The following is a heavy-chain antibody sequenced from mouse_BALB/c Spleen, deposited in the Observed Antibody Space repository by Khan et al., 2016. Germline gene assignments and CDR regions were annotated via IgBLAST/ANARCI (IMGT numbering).Heavy chain of an antibody. V-gene: IGHV4-1*02. CDR2: INPDSSTI. J-gene: IGHJ4*01. D-gene: IGHD2-10*02. CDR3: ARQYGNYVGYAMDY. Sequence: EVKLLESGGGLVQPGGSLKLSCAASGFDFSRYWLSWVRQAPGKGLEWIGEINPDSSTINYTPSLKDKFIISRDNAKNTLYLQMSKVRSEDTARYYCARQYGNYVGYAMDYWGQGTSVTVSS. CDR1: GFDFSRYW.